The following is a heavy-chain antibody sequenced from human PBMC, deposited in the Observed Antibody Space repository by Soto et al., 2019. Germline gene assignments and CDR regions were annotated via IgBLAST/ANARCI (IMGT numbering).Heavy chain of an antibody. Sequence: GGSLRLSCAASGFTFSDYYMSWIRQAPGKGLEWVSYISSSGSTIYYADSVKGRFTISRDNAKNSLYLQMNSLRAEDTAVYYCATGRARVPAARPVFGSICSDPWGQGTLVTVSS. V-gene: IGHV3-11*01. CDR3: ATGRARVPAARPVFGSICSDP. J-gene: IGHJ5*02. D-gene: IGHD2-2*02. CDR2: ISSSGSTI. CDR1: GFTFSDYY.